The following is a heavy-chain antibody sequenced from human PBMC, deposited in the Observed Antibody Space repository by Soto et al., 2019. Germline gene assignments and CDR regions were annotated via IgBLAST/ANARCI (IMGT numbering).Heavy chain of an antibody. D-gene: IGHD4-17*01. J-gene: IGHJ6*02. V-gene: IGHV3-74*01. CDR2: IHSAGSST. CDR3: AREHGYGDYVYYYGMDV. CDR1: GCTSSNYE. Sequence: GGCRRLSGGASGCTSSNYEMHWGSQARGKGLVWVSRIHSAGSSTSYADSVNGRLTIPRDNAKHTLYLQMNGLRAEDTAVYYCAREHGYGDYVYYYGMDVWRQGTTVTVSS.